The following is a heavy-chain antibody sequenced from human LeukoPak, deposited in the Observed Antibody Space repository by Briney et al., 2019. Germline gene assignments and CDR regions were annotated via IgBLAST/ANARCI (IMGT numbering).Heavy chain of an antibody. CDR2: INSDGSST. D-gene: IGHD1-26*01. CDR1: GFTFSSNW. V-gene: IGHV3-74*01. Sequence: GGSLRLSCAASGFTFSSNWMHWVRQAPGKGLVWVSRINSDGSSTSYADSVKGRFTISRDNAKNTLYLQMNSLRAEGTAVYFCASPGATSKFDYWGQGTQVTVSS. CDR3: ASPGATSKFDY. J-gene: IGHJ4*02.